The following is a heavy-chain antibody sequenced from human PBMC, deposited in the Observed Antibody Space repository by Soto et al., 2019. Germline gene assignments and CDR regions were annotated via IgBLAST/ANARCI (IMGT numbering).Heavy chain of an antibody. CDR1: GDSLSTDYW. CDR3: ARGISYRWVY. Sequence: PWETLSLTCTVSGDSLSTDYWWSWVRQPPGKGLEWIGEIHHSGITNYIQSVRSRVTMSVDKSNNQVSLELTSVAAADTAVYYCARGISYRWVYWGQGTLVTVSS. D-gene: IGHD3-16*02. J-gene: IGHJ4*02. CDR2: IHHSGIT. V-gene: IGHV4-4*02.